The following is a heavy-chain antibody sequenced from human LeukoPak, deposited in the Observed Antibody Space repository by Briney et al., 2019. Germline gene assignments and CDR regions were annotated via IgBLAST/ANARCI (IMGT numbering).Heavy chain of an antibody. D-gene: IGHD3-10*01. CDR2: ISYDGSKT. J-gene: IGHJ3*02. Sequence: PGGSLRVSCVASGFNFNSYAVHWVRQAPGKGLEWVAFISYDGSKTYHADFVKGRFTISRDTSKTTLYLQMNSLRAEDTAVYYCATELRILSWGVDAFDIWGQGTMVTVCS. CDR1: GFNFNSYA. CDR3: ATELRILSWGVDAFDI. V-gene: IGHV3-30*04.